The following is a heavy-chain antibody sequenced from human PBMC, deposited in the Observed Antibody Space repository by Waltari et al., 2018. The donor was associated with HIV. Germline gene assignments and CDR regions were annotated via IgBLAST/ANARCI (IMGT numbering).Heavy chain of an antibody. CDR3: ARDHATIFGGGGRDYGMDV. V-gene: IGHV4-31*03. D-gene: IGHD3-3*01. CDR2: IYYSGST. CDR1: GGPISSGGYY. Sequence: QVQLQESGPGLVKPSQTLSLTCTVTGGPISSGGYYWSWIRQHPGKGLEWIGYIYYSGSTYYNPSLKSRVTISVDTSKNQFSLKLSSVTAADTAVYYCARDHATIFGGGGRDYGMDVWGQGTTVTVSS. J-gene: IGHJ6*02.